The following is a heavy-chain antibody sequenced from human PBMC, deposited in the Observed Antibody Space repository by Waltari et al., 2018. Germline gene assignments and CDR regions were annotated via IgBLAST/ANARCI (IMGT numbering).Heavy chain of an antibody. V-gene: IGHV4-4*02. CDR1: GGSISTNNW. Sequence: VQLQESGPGLVTPSGTLSLTCDVSGGSISTNNWWSWVRQSPGKGLEWIGEIYHGGTTNYNPSLKSRVTMSVDKSQNQFSLKLSSVTAADTAIYYCARYVYGDYFVEYWGQGTLVTVSS. D-gene: IGHD4-17*01. CDR2: IYHGGTT. CDR3: ARYVYGDYFVEY. J-gene: IGHJ4*02.